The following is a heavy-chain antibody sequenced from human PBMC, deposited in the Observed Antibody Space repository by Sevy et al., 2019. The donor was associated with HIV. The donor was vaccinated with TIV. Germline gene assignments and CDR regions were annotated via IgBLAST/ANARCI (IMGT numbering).Heavy chain of an antibody. V-gene: IGHV1-69*13. CDR1: GGTFSTYD. J-gene: IGHJ4*02. CDR3: ARGGGNGWYYFDY. D-gene: IGHD6-19*01. CDR2: IIPILGTV. Sequence: ASVKVSCKASGGTFSTYDISWVRQAPGQGPEWMGGIIPILGTVNYAQKFQGRVTITADESTKTAYMELSSLRSEDTAVYYCARGGGNGWYYFDYWGQETLVTVSS.